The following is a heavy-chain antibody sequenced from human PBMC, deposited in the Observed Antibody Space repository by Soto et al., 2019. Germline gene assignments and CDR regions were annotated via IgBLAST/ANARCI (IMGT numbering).Heavy chain of an antibody. CDR2: INHSGST. CDR1: VGSFSGYY. Sequence: SETLSLTCAFYVGSFSGYYWSCIREPPGKGLEWIGEINHSGSTNYNPSLKSRVTISVDTSKNQFSLKLSSVTAADTAVYYCARGRYSSSRNWFEPLGQGTLVTVSS. V-gene: IGHV4-34*01. D-gene: IGHD6-13*01. J-gene: IGHJ5*02. CDR3: ARGRYSSSRNWFEP.